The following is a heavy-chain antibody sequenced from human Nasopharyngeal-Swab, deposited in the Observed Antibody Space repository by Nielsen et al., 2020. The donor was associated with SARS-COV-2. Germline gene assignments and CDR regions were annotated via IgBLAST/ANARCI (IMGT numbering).Heavy chain of an antibody. Sequence: GESLKISCAASEFTMSRNGMHWVRQAPGKGLEWVAYISSSSTSYYADSVKGRFTISRDNPKNSLYLQMNSLRDEDTALYYCARDVAIVGATLENWGQGTLVTVSS. V-gene: IGHV3-48*02. J-gene: IGHJ4*02. CDR1: EFTMSRNG. CDR2: ISSSSTS. CDR3: ARDVAIVGATLEN. D-gene: IGHD1-26*01.